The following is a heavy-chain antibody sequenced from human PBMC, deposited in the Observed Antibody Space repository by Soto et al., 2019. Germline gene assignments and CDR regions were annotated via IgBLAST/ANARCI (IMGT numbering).Heavy chain of an antibody. CDR1: GFTFNNYA. J-gene: IGHJ4*02. Sequence: EVQLLESGGGLVQPGGSLRLSCAASGFTFNNYAMSWVRQAPGKGLDWVSAISGGGDTTSYADSVKGRFTVSRDGSKNTLYLQMNSLRAEDTAVYYCAKGRGGSGSLTPRVDFWGQGTLVTVSS. V-gene: IGHV3-23*01. CDR3: AKGRGGSGSLTPRVDF. CDR2: ISGGGDTT. D-gene: IGHD3-10*01.